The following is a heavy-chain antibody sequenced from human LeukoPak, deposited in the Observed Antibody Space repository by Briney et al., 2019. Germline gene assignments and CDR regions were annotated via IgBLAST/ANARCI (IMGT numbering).Heavy chain of an antibody. D-gene: IGHD5-12*01. CDR1: GYTFTYYY. CDR3: ARGGSAYIDSDTTCLDP. J-gene: IGHJ5*02. Sequence: ASVKVSCKASGYTFTYYYMHWVRQAPGQGLEWMGWINPKSGGTNYAQKFQGRVTMTRDTPISTAYMELSTLRSDDTAVYYCARGGSAYIDSDTTCLDPWGQGTLVTVAS. V-gene: IGHV1-2*02. CDR2: INPKSGGT.